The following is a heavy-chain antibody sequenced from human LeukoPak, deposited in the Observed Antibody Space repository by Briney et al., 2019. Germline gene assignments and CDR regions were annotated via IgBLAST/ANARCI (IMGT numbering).Heavy chain of an antibody. CDR1: GVSFSGYY. Sequence: SETLSPTCAVYGVSFSGYYWSWIRRPPGKGLEWIGEINHSGSTNYNPSLKSRVTISVDTSKNQFSLKLSSVTAADTAVYYCARCDDSSGHSTFHIWGQGTMVTVSS. V-gene: IGHV4-34*01. D-gene: IGHD3-22*01. CDR2: INHSGST. CDR3: ARCDDSSGHSTFHI. J-gene: IGHJ3*02.